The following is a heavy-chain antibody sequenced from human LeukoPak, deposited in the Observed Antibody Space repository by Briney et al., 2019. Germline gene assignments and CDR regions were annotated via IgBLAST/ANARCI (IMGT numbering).Heavy chain of an antibody. Sequence: GGSLRLSCAGSDFSFITYAMSWVRQAPGKGLEWVSIITGRGDATYYADSVKGRFTISRDNSKNTFYLQMKSLRAADTAVYYRARVSPMLRGPLVIYPFDFWGQGPLVTVSS. CDR3: ARVSPMLRGPLVIYPFDF. V-gene: IGHV3-23*01. CDR2: ITGRGDAT. J-gene: IGHJ4*02. D-gene: IGHD3-16*01. CDR1: DFSFITYA.